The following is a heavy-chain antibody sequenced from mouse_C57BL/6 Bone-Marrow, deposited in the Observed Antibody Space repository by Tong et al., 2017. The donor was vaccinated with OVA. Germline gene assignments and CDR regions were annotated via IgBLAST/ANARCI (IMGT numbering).Heavy chain of an antibody. CDR2: IWSGGST. CDR3: ARRTRLRFDY. Sequence: VQLKESGPGLVQPSQSLSITCTVSGFSLTSYGVHWVRQSPGKGLEWLGVIWSGGSTDYNAAFISRLSISKDNSKNKVYIKIKGLQANDTAIYYCARRTRLRFDYRGQGTTLTVSS. V-gene: IGHV2-2*02. CDR1: GFSLTSYG. J-gene: IGHJ2*01. D-gene: IGHD2-2*01.